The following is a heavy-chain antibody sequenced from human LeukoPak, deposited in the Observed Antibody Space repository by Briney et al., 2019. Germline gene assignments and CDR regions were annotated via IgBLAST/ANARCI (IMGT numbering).Heavy chain of an antibody. Sequence: PGGSLRLPCAASGFTVSSNYMSWVRQAPGKGLEWVSLIYSGGSTYYADSVKGRFTISRDNSKNSMYLQMSSLRAEDTAIYYCAEVESSYCRIWGQGTLVTVSS. V-gene: IGHV3-66*01. D-gene: IGHD3-10*01. J-gene: IGHJ4*02. CDR2: IYSGGST. CDR1: GFTVSSNY. CDR3: AEVESSYCRI.